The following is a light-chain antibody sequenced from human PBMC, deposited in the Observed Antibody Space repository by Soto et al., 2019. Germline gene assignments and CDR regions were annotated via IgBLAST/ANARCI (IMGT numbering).Light chain of an antibody. CDR2: GAS. Sequence: ENVLTQSPDILSLSPGERVTLSCRASQSISNNYLAWYQQKPGQAPRVLIYGASSRATGIPDRFSGSGSGTDFTLTIRRLQPEDFALYYCQQYGRSLPTFGRGTKLEIK. CDR1: QSISNNY. CDR3: QQYGRSLPT. J-gene: IGKJ2*01. V-gene: IGKV3-20*01.